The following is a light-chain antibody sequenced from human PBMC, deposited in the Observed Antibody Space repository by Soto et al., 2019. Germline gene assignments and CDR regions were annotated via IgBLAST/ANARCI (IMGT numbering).Light chain of an antibody. CDR1: SSNVGGYNY. J-gene: IGLJ1*01. CDR3: SSYAGSSNV. CDR2: EVN. V-gene: IGLV2-8*01. Sequence: SVLSRPPSSSGAPGQSVSLSSTGSSSNVGGYNYVSWYQQHPGKAPKLMIYEVNKRPSGVPDRFSGSKSGNTASLTVSGLQAEDEADYYCSSYAGSSNVFGTGTKVNVL.